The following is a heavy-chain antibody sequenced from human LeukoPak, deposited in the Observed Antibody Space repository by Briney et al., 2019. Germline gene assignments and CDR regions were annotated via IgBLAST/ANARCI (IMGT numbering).Heavy chain of an antibody. Sequence: SETLSLTCTVSGGSISSYYWSWIRQPAGKGLEWIGRIYTSGSTNYNPSLKSRVTMSVDTSKNQFSLKLSSVTAADTAVYYCARVVRLADYYDSSGYGFDCWGQGTLVTVSS. D-gene: IGHD3-22*01. CDR3: ARVVRLADYYDSSGYGFDC. CDR2: IYTSGST. J-gene: IGHJ4*02. V-gene: IGHV4-4*07. CDR1: GGSISSYY.